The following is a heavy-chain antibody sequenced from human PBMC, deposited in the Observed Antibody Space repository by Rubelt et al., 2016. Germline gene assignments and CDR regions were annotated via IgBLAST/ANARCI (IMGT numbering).Heavy chain of an antibody. CDR2: ISSDGTNK. V-gene: IGHV3-30*04. D-gene: IGHD1-26*01. CDR1: GFTFSRYA. CDR3: ARDLSDTGRYHHFDY. Sequence: QVQLVESGGGVVQPGRSLRLSCAASGFTFSRYAIHWVRQAPGKGLEWVALISSDGTNKYYADSVKGRFTIARDNSKNPLYLQMNSLRAEDTAVYYCARDLSDTGRYHHFDYWGQGTLVTASA. J-gene: IGHJ4*02.